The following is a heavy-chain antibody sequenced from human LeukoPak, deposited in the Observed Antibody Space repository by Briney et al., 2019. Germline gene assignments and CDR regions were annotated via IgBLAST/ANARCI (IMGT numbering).Heavy chain of an antibody. Sequence: SETLSLTCTVSGGSISSYYWSWIRQPPGKGLEWNGYIYYSGSTNYNPSLKSRVTISVDTSKNQFSLKLSSVTAADTAVYYCARVFPSGSYYIPNWFDPWGQGTLVTVSS. CDR1: GGSISSYY. CDR2: IYYSGST. D-gene: IGHD3-10*01. V-gene: IGHV4-59*01. CDR3: ARVFPSGSYYIPNWFDP. J-gene: IGHJ5*02.